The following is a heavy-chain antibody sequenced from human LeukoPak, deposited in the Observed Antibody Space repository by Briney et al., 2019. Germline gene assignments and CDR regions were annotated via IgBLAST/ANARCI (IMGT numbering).Heavy chain of an antibody. CDR2: IYYSGSTSGST. V-gene: IGHV4-61*03. D-gene: IGHD4-11*01. CDR3: AGQYPKYYYGMDV. Sequence: SETLSLTCTVSGGSISSGDYYWSWIRQPPGKGLEWIGYIYYSGSTSGSTNYNPSLKSRVTMSLDTSKNHFSLKLSSVTAADTAVYYCAGQYPKYYYGMDVWGQGTTVTVSS. J-gene: IGHJ6*02. CDR1: GGSISSGDYY.